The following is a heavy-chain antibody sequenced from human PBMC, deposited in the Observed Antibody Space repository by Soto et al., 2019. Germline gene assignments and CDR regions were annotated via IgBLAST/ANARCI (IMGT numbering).Heavy chain of an antibody. CDR2: ISGSGGST. V-gene: IGHV3-23*01. D-gene: IGHD3-3*01. Sequence: QSGGSLRLSCAASGFTFSSYAMSWVRQAPGKGLEWVSAISGSGGSTYYGDSVKGRFTISRDNSKNTLYLQMNSLRAEDTAVYYCAKDREVVRFFFDYWGQGTLVTVSS. CDR1: GFTFSSYA. J-gene: IGHJ4*02. CDR3: AKDREVVRFFFDY.